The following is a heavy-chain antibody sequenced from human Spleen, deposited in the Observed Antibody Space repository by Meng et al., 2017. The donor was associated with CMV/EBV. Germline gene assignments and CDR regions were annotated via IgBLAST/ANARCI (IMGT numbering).Heavy chain of an antibody. D-gene: IGHD1-26*01. CDR2: VSSSGNTI. V-gene: IGHV3-48*03. J-gene: IGHJ4*02. CDR3: ATIGIYSAAGDY. Sequence: GESLKISCAGSGFTFSSYEMNWVRQAPGKGLEWVSYVSSSGNTIYYADSVKGRFTSSRDNAENSLYLQMNSLRAEDTAVYYCATIGIYSAAGDYWGQGTLVTVSS. CDR1: GFTFSSYE.